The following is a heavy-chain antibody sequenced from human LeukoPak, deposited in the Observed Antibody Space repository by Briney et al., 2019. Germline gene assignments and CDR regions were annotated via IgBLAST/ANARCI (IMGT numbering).Heavy chain of an antibody. CDR1: GFPFSSYW. V-gene: IGHV3-7*01. CDR2: IKQEGSEK. D-gene: IGHD3-22*01. CDR3: ARVRVEPGYYERDYYDMDV. Sequence: GGSLRLSCAASGFPFSSYWRSWVRQAPGKGLEWVANIKQEGSEKYSVSSVKGRFTIYRDNAENSLYLQMNSLRAEDTAVYYCARVRVEPGYYERDYYDMDVWGRGTTVTVSS. J-gene: IGHJ6*03.